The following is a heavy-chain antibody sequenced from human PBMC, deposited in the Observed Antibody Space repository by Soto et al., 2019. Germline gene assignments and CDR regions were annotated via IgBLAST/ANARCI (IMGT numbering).Heavy chain of an antibody. Sequence: EVQLVESGGGLVKPGGSLRLSCAASGFTFSSYSMNWVRQAPGKGLEWVSSISSSSSYIYYADSVKGRFTISRDNVKKSLYLQMNSLGGGDTAVYYCARGPPRYFDYWGQGTLVTFST. V-gene: IGHV3-21*01. CDR2: ISSSSSYI. CDR1: GFTFSSYS. CDR3: ARGPPRYFDY. J-gene: IGHJ4*02.